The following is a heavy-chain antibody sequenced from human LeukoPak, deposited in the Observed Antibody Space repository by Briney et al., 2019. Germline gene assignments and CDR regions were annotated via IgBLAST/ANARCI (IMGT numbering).Heavy chain of an antibody. Sequence: SETLSLTCTVSGGSISSSRYYWGWVRQPPGKGLEWIGSVSYSGNTYYHPSLKNRITILLYTSKNQFSLKLSSVTAADTTVYYCARHEWNYVTYFDFWGQGTRVTVSS. CDR3: ARHEWNYVTYFDF. V-gene: IGHV4-39*01. D-gene: IGHD1-7*01. J-gene: IGHJ4*02. CDR1: GGSISSSRYY. CDR2: VSYSGNT.